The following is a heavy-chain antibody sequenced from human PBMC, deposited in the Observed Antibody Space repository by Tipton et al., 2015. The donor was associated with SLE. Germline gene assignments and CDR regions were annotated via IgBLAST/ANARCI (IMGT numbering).Heavy chain of an antibody. CDR3: ARLYSSSSHYYYYGMDV. J-gene: IGHJ6*02. CDR1: GYSISSGYY. CDR2: INHSGST. Sequence: TLSLTCAVSGYSISSGYYWSWIRQPPGKGLEWIGEINHSGSTNYNPSLKSRVTISVDTSKTQFSLKLSSVTAADTAVYYCARLYSSSSHYYYYGMDVWGQGTTVTVSS. D-gene: IGHD6-6*01. V-gene: IGHV4-34*01.